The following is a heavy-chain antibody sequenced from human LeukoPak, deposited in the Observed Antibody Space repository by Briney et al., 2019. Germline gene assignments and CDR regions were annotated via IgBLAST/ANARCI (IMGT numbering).Heavy chain of an antibody. CDR1: GFTFSSHS. CDR2: ITTSNYI. Sequence: NSGGSLRLSCVVSGFTFSSHSVNWVRQAPGKGLERVLSITTSNYIFYAESVKGRFTISRDNAKNSLYLQMTSLRAEDTAVYYCVREQARAGSFDYWGQGTLVTVSS. J-gene: IGHJ4*02. D-gene: IGHD6-19*01. CDR3: VREQARAGSFDY. V-gene: IGHV3-21*01.